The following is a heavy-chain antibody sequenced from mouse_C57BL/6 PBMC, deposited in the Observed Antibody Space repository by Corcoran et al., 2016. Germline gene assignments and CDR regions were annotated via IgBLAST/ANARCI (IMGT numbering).Heavy chain of an antibody. Sequence: QIQLQQSGPGLVKPGASVKISCKASGYTYTDYYINWVKQRPGQGLEWIGWIYPGSGNTKYNEKFKGKATLTVDTSSSTAYMQLSSLISEDSAVYLCARQQIYYGNPYAMDYWGQGSSVTVSS. V-gene: IGHV1-84*01. CDR3: ARQQIYYGNPYAMDY. CDR2: IYPGSGNT. CDR1: GYTYTDYY. J-gene: IGHJ4*01. D-gene: IGHD2-1*01.